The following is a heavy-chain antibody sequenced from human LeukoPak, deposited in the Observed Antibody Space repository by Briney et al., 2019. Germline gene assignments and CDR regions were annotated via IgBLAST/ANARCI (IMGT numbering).Heavy chain of an antibody. CDR3: ARGALQYMIVVVHPGGDY. D-gene: IGHD3-22*01. Sequence: ASVKVSCKASGYTFTGYYMHWVRQAPGQGLEWMGWINPNSGGTNYAQKFQGRVTMTRDTSISTAYMELSRLRSDDTAVYYCARGALQYMIVVVHPGGDYWGQGTLVTVSS. CDR1: GYTFTGYY. CDR2: INPNSGGT. V-gene: IGHV1-2*02. J-gene: IGHJ4*02.